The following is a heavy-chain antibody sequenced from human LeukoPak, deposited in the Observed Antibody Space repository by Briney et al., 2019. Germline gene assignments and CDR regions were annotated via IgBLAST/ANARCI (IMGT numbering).Heavy chain of an antibody. CDR2: IKQDGSEK. CDR3: AKMGSGYSSGWIFDY. Sequence: GGSLRLSCAASGFTFSSYWMSWVRQAPGKGLEWVANIKQDGSEKSYVDSVRGRFTISRDNAKNSLHLQMNSLRVEDTAVYYCAKMGSGYSSGWIFDYWGQGTLVTVSS. D-gene: IGHD6-19*01. V-gene: IGHV3-7*01. CDR1: GFTFSSYW. J-gene: IGHJ4*02.